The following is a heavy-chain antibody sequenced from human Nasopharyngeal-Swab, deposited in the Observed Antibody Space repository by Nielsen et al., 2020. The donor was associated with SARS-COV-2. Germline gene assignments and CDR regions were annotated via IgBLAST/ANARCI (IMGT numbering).Heavy chain of an antibody. Sequence: WIRQPPGKGLEWIGEIEPTGGTNYNPPLKSRVTISVDTSKNQFSLKLSSVTAADTAVYYCARGLSGIVPAPILGLGPFYSFYYMDVWGKGTTVTVSS. V-gene: IGHV4-34*01. CDR2: IEPTGGT. CDR3: ARGLSGIVPAPILGLGPFYSFYYMDV. D-gene: IGHD7-27*01. J-gene: IGHJ6*03.